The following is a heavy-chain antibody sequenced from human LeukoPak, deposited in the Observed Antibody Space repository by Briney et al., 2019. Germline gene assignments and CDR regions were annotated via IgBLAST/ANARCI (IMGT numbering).Heavy chain of an antibody. CDR3: ARGLYSVDDGDYGGDY. J-gene: IGHJ4*02. CDR2: IIPILGIA. Sequence: SVKVPCKASGGTFSSYAISWVRQAPGQGLEWMGRIIPILGIANYAQKFQGRVTITADKSTSTAYMELSSLRSEDTAVYYCARGLYSVDDGDYGGDYWGQGTLVTVSS. CDR1: GGTFSSYA. V-gene: IGHV1-69*04. D-gene: IGHD4-17*01.